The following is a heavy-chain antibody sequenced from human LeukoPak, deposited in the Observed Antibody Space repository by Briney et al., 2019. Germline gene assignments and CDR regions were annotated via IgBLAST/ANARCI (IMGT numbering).Heavy chain of an antibody. CDR3: ANEEVPNDY. CDR1: GFTFSSHA. J-gene: IGHJ4*02. D-gene: IGHD4/OR15-4a*01. V-gene: IGHV3-23*01. CDR2: ISISGDMT. Sequence: PGGSLRFSCAVSGFTFSSHAMSWVRQAPGKGLEWVSGISISGDMTYYADSVEGRFTISRDNSKNTVHLQMNNVRVEDTAVYFCANEEVPNDYWGQGTLVTVSS.